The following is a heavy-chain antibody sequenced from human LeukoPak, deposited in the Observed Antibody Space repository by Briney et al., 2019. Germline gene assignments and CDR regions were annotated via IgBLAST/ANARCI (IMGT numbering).Heavy chain of an antibody. CDR1: GFTFSSYA. V-gene: IGHV3-30*02. CDR2: IRYDGTNK. D-gene: IGHD6-19*01. Sequence: PGGSLRLSCAASGFTFSSYAMHWVRQAPGKGLDWVAFIRYDGTNKYYADSVKGRFTISRDNSKNTLYLQMNSLRAEDTAVYYCAKDQFYRGSGWYFFDSWGQGTPVTVSS. J-gene: IGHJ4*02. CDR3: AKDQFYRGSGWYFFDS.